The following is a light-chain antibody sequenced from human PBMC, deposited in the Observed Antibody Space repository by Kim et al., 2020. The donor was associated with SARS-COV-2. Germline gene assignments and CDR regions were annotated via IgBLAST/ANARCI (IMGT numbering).Light chain of an antibody. CDR2: KAS. Sequence: ASVGDRVTITCRASQSISSWLAWYQQKQGKAPKLLIYKASSLESGVPSRFSGSGSGTEFTLTISSLQPDDFATYYCQQYNGYSWTFGQGTKVDIK. CDR1: QSISSW. V-gene: IGKV1-5*03. J-gene: IGKJ1*01. CDR3: QQYNGYSWT.